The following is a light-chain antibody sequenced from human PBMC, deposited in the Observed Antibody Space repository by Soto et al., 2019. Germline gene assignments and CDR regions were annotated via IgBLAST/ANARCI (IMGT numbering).Light chain of an antibody. Sequence: DIQMTQSPSSLSPSVGDRVTITCPSSQYISNYLNWYQQKPGKAPKLLIYDASNLETGVPSRFSGSGSGTDFTFTISSLQPEDIATYYCQQYDNLPLTFGGGTRWIS. CDR1: QYISNY. J-gene: IGKJ4*01. CDR2: DAS. CDR3: QQYDNLPLT. V-gene: IGKV1-33*01.